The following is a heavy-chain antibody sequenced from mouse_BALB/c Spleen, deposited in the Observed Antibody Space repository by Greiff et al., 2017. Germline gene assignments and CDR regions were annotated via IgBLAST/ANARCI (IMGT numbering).Heavy chain of an antibody. CDR3: ARSDYYGSEAMDY. D-gene: IGHD1-1*01. CDR2: ISSGSSTI. Sequence: EVQRVESGGGLVQPGGSRKLSCAASGFTFSSFGMHWVRQAPEKGLEWVAYISSGSSTIYYADTVKGRFTISRDNPKNTLFLQMTSLRSEDTAMYYCARSDYYGSEAMDYWGQGTSVTVSS. V-gene: IGHV5-17*02. J-gene: IGHJ4*01. CDR1: GFTFSSFG.